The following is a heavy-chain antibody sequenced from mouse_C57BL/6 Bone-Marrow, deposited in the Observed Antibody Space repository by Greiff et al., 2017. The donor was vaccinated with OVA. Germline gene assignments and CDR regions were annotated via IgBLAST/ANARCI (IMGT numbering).Heavy chain of an antibody. CDR2: ISNGGGST. V-gene: IGHV5-12*01. Sequence: EVKVVESGGGLVQPGGSLKLSCAASGFTFSDYYMYWVRQTPEKRLEWVAYISNGGGSTYYPDTVKGRFTISRDNAKNTLYLQMSRLKSEDTAMYYCASSKGSFYFDYWGQGTTLTVSS. D-gene: IGHD1-1*02. J-gene: IGHJ2*01. CDR1: GFTFSDYY. CDR3: ASSKGSFYFDY.